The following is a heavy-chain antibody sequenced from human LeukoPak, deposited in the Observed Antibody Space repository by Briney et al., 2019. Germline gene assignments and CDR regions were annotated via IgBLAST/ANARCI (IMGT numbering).Heavy chain of an antibody. J-gene: IGHJ6*02. V-gene: IGHV1-69*04. Sequence: SVKVSCKASGGTFSSYAISWVRQAPGQGLEWMGRIIPILGIANYAQKFQGRVTITADKSTSTAYMELSSLRSEDTAVYYCARWAAYDILTGYHGSYYYGMDVWGQGTTVTVSS. D-gene: IGHD3-9*01. CDR2: IIPILGIA. CDR1: GGTFSSYA. CDR3: ARWAAYDILTGYHGSYYYGMDV.